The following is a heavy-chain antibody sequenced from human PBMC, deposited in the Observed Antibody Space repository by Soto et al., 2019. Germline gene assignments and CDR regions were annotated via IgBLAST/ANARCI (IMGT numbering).Heavy chain of an antibody. J-gene: IGHJ4*02. D-gene: IGHD3-10*01. CDR1: GYTFTSYG. CDR3: ARSKGLWFGESSPPGYFDY. CDR2: ISAYNGNT. V-gene: IGHV1-18*01. Sequence: QVQLVQSGAEVKKPGASVKVSCKASGYTFTSYGISWVRQAPGQGLEWMGWISAYNGNTNYAQKLQGRVTMTTDTSTRTAYMELRSLRSDDTAVYYCARSKGLWFGESSPPGYFDYWGQGTLVTVSS.